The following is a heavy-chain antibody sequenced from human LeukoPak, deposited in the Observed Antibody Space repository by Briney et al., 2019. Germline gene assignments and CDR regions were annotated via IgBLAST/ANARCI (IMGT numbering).Heavy chain of an antibody. Sequence: GGSLRLSCATSTFTFSSYSTNWVRQAPGKGLEWVSYSEYSGTTSYYADSVKGRFTVSRDNAKNSLYLQMSSLRDEDTAVYYCARISGFTLDYWGPGTLVTVSS. V-gene: IGHV3-48*02. CDR2: SEYSGTTS. CDR1: TFTFSSYS. CDR3: ARISGFTLDY. J-gene: IGHJ4*02.